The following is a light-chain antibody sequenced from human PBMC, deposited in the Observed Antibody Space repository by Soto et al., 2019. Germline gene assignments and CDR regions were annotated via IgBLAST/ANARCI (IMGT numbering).Light chain of an antibody. Sequence: AIQMTQSPSSLSASVGDRVTITCRASQGVSNDVGWYQQKPGKAPRLLIYAASTLQSGVPSRFSGSQSATDYTLTTSSLQPDDFSAYYCLQDFAYPLTFGGGTKVEIK. CDR1: QGVSND. V-gene: IGKV1-6*01. CDR2: AAS. CDR3: LQDFAYPLT. J-gene: IGKJ4*01.